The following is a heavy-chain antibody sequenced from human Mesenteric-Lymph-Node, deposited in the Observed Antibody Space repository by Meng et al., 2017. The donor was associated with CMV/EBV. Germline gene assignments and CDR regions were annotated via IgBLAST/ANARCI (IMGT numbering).Heavy chain of an antibody. CDR3: ARGNYGMDV. J-gene: IGHJ6*02. Sequence: LRLSCDISGDSVSTTSAAWNWIRQSPSRGLEWLGRTYYRSKWYYDYAISVKSRVTINPDTSKNQLSLHLNSVTPEDTAVYYCARGNYGMDVWGQGTTVTVSS. V-gene: IGHV6-1*01. CDR1: GDSVSTTSAA. CDR2: TYYRSKWYY.